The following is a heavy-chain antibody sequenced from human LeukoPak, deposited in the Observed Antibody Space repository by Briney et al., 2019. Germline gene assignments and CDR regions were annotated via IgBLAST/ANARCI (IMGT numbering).Heavy chain of an antibody. Sequence: GGSLRLSCSVSGFTFSSYAMHWVRQAPGKGLEWVSAISGSGGNTYYADSVKGRFTISRDNSKNTLYLQMNSLRAEGTAVYYCAKGWYFDLWGRGTLVTVSS. CDR1: GFTFSSYA. V-gene: IGHV3-23*01. CDR3: AKGWYFDL. CDR2: ISGSGGNT. J-gene: IGHJ2*01.